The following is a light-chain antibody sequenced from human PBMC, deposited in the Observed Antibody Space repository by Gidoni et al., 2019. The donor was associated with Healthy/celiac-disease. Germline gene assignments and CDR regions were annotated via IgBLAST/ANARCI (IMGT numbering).Light chain of an antibody. CDR1: SSAVGAYNY. V-gene: IGLV2-14*01. CDR3: SSYTSSSTRV. J-gene: IGLJ1*01. CDR2: EVS. Sequence: QSALTQPASVSGSPGQSITISCTGTSSAVGAYNYVSWYQQHPGKAPKLMIYEVSNRPSGVSNRFSGSKSGNTASLTISGLQAEDEADYYCSSYTSSSTRVFGTGTKVTVL.